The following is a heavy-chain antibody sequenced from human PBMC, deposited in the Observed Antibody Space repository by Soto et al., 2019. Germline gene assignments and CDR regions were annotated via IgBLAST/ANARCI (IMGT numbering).Heavy chain of an antibody. D-gene: IGHD3-22*01. CDR2: ISGSGGNT. V-gene: IGHV3-23*01. CDR3: AKDYYDSSGYGRGMGAFDI. Sequence: EVQLLESGGGLVQPGGSLRLSCAASGFTFSSYAMSWVRQAPGKGLEWVSAISGSGGNTYYADSVKGRFTISRDNSKNTLYLQMNSLRAEDTAVYYCAKDYYDSSGYGRGMGAFDIWGQGTMVTVSS. CDR1: GFTFSSYA. J-gene: IGHJ3*02.